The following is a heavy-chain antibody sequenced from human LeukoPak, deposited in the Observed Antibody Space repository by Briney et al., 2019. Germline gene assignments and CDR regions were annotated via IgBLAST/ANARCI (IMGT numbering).Heavy chain of an antibody. CDR3: SKKGQADDDGKPD. CDR1: GFTLSSYV. Sequence: GGSLRLSCAASGFTLSSYVMTWVRQAPGKGLEWVSTIGGRGDGTCYTDSVKGRFTISRDSSKNTLYLQINSLRAEDTAVYYCSKKGQADDDGKPDWGQGTQVTVSS. V-gene: IGHV3-23*01. CDR2: IGGRGDGT. J-gene: IGHJ4*02. D-gene: IGHD1-1*01.